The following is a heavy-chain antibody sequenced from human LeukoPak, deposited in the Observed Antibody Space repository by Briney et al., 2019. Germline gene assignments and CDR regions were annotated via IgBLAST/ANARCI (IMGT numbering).Heavy chain of an antibody. CDR2: INPNSGGT. V-gene: IGHV1-2*02. D-gene: IGHD4-23*01. CDR3: ARSEVLFGNRFDP. Sequence: GASVKVSCKASGGTFSSYAISWVRQAPGQGLEWMGWINPNSGGTNYAQKFQGSVTMTRDTSISTAYMELSRLRSDDTAVYYCARSEVLFGNRFDPWGQGTLVTVSS. J-gene: IGHJ5*02. CDR1: GGTFSSYA.